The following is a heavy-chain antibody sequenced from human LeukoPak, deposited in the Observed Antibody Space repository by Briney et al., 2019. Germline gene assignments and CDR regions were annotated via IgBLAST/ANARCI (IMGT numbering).Heavy chain of an antibody. CDR1: GGSFSGYY. Sequence: SETLSLTCAVYGGSFSGYYWSWIRQPPGKGLEWIGEINHSGSTNYNPSLKSRVTISVDTSKNQFSLKLSSVTAADTAVYYCARGRDYDFWSVPPYGMDVWGQGTTVTVSS. CDR3: ARGRDYDFWSVPPYGMDV. V-gene: IGHV4-34*01. J-gene: IGHJ6*02. D-gene: IGHD3-3*01. CDR2: INHSGST.